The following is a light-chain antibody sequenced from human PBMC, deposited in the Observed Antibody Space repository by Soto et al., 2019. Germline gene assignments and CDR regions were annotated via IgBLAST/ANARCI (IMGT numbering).Light chain of an antibody. CDR3: QQRSNWPRT. J-gene: IGKJ1*01. CDR2: GAS. Sequence: EIVMTQSPATLSVSQGERATLSCRASQSVSSNLAWYQQKPGQAPRLLIYGASSRATGVPDRFSGSGSGTDFTLTISSLEPEDFAVYYCQQRSNWPRTFGQGTKVDIK. V-gene: IGKV3-11*01. CDR1: QSVSSN.